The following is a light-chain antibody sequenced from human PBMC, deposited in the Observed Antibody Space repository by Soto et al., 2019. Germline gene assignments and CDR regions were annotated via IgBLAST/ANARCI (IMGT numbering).Light chain of an antibody. CDR1: SSNIGAGYD. Sequence: QSVLTQPPSVSGAPGQRVTISCTGSSSNIGAGYDVHWYQQLPGTAPKLLIYGNSNRPSGVPDRFSGSKSGTSASLAITGIQAEDEADYYCQSYDSSLSGWNVVFGGGTKLTVL. CDR2: GNS. CDR3: QSYDSSLSGWNVV. J-gene: IGLJ2*01. V-gene: IGLV1-40*01.